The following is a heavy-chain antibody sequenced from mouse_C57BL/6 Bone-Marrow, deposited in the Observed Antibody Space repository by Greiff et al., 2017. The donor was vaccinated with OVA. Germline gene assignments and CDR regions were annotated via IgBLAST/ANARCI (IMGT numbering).Heavy chain of an antibody. CDR3: ARRGKYYRGYFDV. CDR2: IYPGSGST. Sequence: VQLQQPGAELVKPGASVKMSCKASGYTFTSYWITWVKQRPGQGLEWIGDIYPGSGSTNYNEKFKSKATLTVDTSSSTAYMQLSSLTSEDSAVYYCARRGKYYRGYFDVWGTGTTVTVSS. D-gene: IGHD1-1*01. CDR1: GYTFTSYW. J-gene: IGHJ1*03. V-gene: IGHV1-55*01.